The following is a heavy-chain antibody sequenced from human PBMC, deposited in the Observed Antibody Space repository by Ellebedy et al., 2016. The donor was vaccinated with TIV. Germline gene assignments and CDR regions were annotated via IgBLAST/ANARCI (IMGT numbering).Heavy chain of an antibody. CDR2: INPNSGGT. CDR1: GYSFIDYY. CDR3: PRDYFGSGGHLGY. V-gene: IGHV1-2*02. J-gene: IGHJ4*02. Sequence: AASVKVSCKASGYSFIDYYMHWARQAPGQGLEWMGWINPNSGGTNYAQKCQDRVTMTRDTSTSTAYMELRRLGSDDTAVYYCPRDYFGSGGHLGYWGQGTLVTVSS. D-gene: IGHD3-10*01.